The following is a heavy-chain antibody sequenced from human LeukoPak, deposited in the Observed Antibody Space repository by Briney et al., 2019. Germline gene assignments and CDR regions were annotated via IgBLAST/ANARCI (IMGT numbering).Heavy chain of an antibody. D-gene: IGHD6-13*01. CDR2: IWYDGSNK. V-gene: IGHV3-33*08. J-gene: IGHJ4*02. CDR3: ARDQVTPAAAGTRYFDY. CDR1: GFTCNDFE. Sequence: PGGSLRLSCAVSGFTCNDFEMNWVRQAPGKGLEWVAVIWYDGSNKYYADSVKGRFTISRDNSKNTLYLQMNSLRAEDTAVYYCARDQVTPAAAGTRYFDYWGQGTLVTVSS.